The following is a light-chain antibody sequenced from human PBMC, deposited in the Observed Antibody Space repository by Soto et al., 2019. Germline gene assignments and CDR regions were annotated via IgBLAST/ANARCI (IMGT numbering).Light chain of an antibody. CDR2: GAS. CDR3: QQYSDWPPYT. CDR1: QSVSSN. V-gene: IGKV3-15*01. Sequence: EIVMTQSPATLSVSPGERATLSSRASQSVSSNLAWYQQKPGQAPRLLIYGASTRAIGIPARFSGSGSGTEFTLTISSLQSEAFAVYYCQQYSDWPPYTFGQGTKLEIK. J-gene: IGKJ2*01.